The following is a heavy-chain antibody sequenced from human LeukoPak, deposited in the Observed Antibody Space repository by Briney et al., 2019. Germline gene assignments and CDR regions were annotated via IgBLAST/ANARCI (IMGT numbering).Heavy chain of an antibody. Sequence: SETLSLTCTVSGYSISSGFYWGWIRQSPGKGLEWVGGISHTGSAYYNPSLKSRVTISVDTSKNQFSLKLNSVTAADTALYYCARQTAVATSYFDHWGQGTLVTVSS. V-gene: IGHV4-38-2*02. CDR2: ISHTGSA. D-gene: IGHD5-12*01. CDR3: ARQTAVATSYFDH. CDR1: GYSISSGFY. J-gene: IGHJ4*02.